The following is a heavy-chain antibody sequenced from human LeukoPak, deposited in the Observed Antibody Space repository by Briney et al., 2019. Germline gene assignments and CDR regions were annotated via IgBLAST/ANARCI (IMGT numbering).Heavy chain of an antibody. Sequence: PGGSLRLSCAASGFTFSDYYMSWIRQAPGTGLEWVANIKHDGSDSFYVDSVKGRFTISRDNSGNSLYLQMHSLRVEDTAMYFCARDRRPTIYGGLDSWGQGTVVTVSS. CDR1: GFTFSDYY. CDR2: IKHDGSDS. V-gene: IGHV3-7*01. D-gene: IGHD4-17*01. J-gene: IGHJ4*02. CDR3: ARDRRPTIYGGLDS.